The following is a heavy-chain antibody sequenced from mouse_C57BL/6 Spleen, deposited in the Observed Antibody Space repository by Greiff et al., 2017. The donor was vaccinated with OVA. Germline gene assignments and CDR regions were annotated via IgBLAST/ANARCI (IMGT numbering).Heavy chain of an antibody. D-gene: IGHD1-1*01. CDR3: ARDWITTVVATRYFDV. Sequence: VQLQQSGAELVRPGTSVKVSCKASGYAFTNYLIEWVKQRPGQGLEWIGVINPGSGGTNYNEKFKGKATLTADKSSSTAYMQLSSLTSEDSAVYFCARDWITTVVATRYFDVWGTGTTVTVSS. CDR2: INPGSGGT. J-gene: IGHJ1*03. V-gene: IGHV1-54*01. CDR1: GYAFTNYL.